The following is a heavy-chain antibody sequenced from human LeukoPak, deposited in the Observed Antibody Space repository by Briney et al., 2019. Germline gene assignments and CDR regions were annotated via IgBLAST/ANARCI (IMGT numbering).Heavy chain of an antibody. Sequence: SETLSLTCAVSGGSISSGGYSWSWIRQPPGKGLEWVGYIYYSGSTYYNPSLKGRVTISVDTSKNQFSLKLSSVTAADTAVYYCARDVGATPGYFDYWGQGTLVTVSS. CDR3: ARDVGATPGYFDY. V-gene: IGHV4-30-4*07. CDR1: GGSISSGGYS. D-gene: IGHD1-26*01. CDR2: IYYSGST. J-gene: IGHJ4*02.